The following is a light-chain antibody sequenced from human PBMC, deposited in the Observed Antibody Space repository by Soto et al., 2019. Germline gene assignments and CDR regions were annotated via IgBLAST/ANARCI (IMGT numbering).Light chain of an antibody. CDR1: QSVDSY. CDR2: DAS. CDR3: QQRSNWPIT. Sequence: EIVLTQSPATLSLSPGERATLSCRASQSVDSYLAWYQQKPGQAPRLLIYDASNRATGIPARFSGSGSGTDFILTISSLEPEDFAVYYCQQRSNWPITFGQGTRLEIK. J-gene: IGKJ5*01. V-gene: IGKV3-11*01.